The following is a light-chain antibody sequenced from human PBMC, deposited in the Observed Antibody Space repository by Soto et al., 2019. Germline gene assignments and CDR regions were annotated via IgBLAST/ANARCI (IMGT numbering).Light chain of an antibody. CDR1: QSISRY. V-gene: IGKV1-5*01. Sequence: DIQMTQSPSTLSASIGDRVTITCRASQSISRYLAWFQQRPGKAPRILIFNAATLERGVPSRFGGGGSGTVVTLTIISLQPDDFATYYCQQYNGYLTWTFGQGTKVEIK. CDR3: QQYNGYLTWT. CDR2: NAA. J-gene: IGKJ1*01.